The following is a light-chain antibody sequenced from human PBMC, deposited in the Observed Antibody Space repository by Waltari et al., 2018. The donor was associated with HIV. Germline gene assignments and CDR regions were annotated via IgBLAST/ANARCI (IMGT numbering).Light chain of an antibody. Sequence: QSVLTQPPSVSGTPGQRFSISCSGSLFNIGNNYPFGYPQFQGAAPRLLIDRHNQRPSGVPDRFSVSKSGTSASLAISGLRAEDEADFYCAAWDDSLSGWVFGGGTKLTVL. CDR3: AAWDDSLSGWV. CDR1: LFNIGNNY. CDR2: RHN. J-gene: IGLJ2*01. V-gene: IGLV1-47*01.